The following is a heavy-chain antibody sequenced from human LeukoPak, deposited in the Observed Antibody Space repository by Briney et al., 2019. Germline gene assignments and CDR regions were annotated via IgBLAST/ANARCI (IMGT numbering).Heavy chain of an antibody. J-gene: IGHJ6*02. D-gene: IGHD2-15*01. CDR3: ARDPGYCSGDSCYFRHYYGMDV. Sequence: GGSLRLSCAASGFTFDDYGMSWVRQAPGKGLEWVSGINWNGGSTGYADSVKGRFTISRDNAKNSLYLQMNSLRAEDTAVYYCARDPGYCSGDSCYFRHYYGMDVWGQGTTVTVSS. CDR1: GFTFDDYG. V-gene: IGHV3-20*04. CDR2: INWNGGST.